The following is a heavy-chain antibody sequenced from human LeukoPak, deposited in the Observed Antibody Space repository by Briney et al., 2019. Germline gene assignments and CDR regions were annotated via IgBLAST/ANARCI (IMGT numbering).Heavy chain of an antibody. CDR3: ARGSRAPLLLGYYYYYMDV. CDR1: GYTFTSYY. J-gene: IGHJ6*03. Sequence: ASVKVSCKASGYTFTSYYMHWVRQAPGQGLEWMGIINPSGGSTSYAQKFQGRVTMTRDTSTSTVYMELSSLRSEDTAVYYCARGSRAPLLLGYYYYYMDVWGKGTTVTVSS. D-gene: IGHD2-21*01. CDR2: INPSGGST. V-gene: IGHV1-46*01.